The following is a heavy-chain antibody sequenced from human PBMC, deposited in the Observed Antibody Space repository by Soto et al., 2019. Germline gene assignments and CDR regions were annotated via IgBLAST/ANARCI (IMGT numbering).Heavy chain of an antibody. Sequence: GGSLRLSCTASGFNFSRFWTHWVRQVPGRGLVWVSHINSDGSRTSYADSVKGRFTISRDNAKNTLFLQMNSLRAEDTAVYYCARDLSSCSSARCYSFYYGMDLWGQGTTVTVSS. J-gene: IGHJ6*02. V-gene: IGHV3-74*01. D-gene: IGHD2-2*01. CDR1: GFNFSRFW. CDR2: INSDGSRT. CDR3: ARDLSSCSSARCYSFYYGMDL.